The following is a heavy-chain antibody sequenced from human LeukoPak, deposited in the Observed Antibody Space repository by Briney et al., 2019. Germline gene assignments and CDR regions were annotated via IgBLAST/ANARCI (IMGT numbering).Heavy chain of an antibody. J-gene: IGHJ4*02. CDR2: VYYSGST. CDR3: ARNVDTAMGLGY. Sequence: SETLSLTCTVSGGSISSYYWSWIRQPPGKGLEWIGYVYYSGSTNYNPSLKSRVTISVDTSKNQFSLKLSSVTAADTAVYYCARNVDTAMGLGYWGQGTLVTVSS. CDR1: GGSISSYY. D-gene: IGHD5-18*01. V-gene: IGHV4-59*01.